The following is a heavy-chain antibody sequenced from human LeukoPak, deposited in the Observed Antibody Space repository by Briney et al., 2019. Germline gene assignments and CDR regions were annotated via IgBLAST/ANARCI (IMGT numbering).Heavy chain of an antibody. Sequence: ASVKVSCKASGYTFTSYGISWVRQAPGQGLEWMGWISAYNGNTNYAQKLQGRVTVTTDTSTSTAYMELRSLRSDDTAVYYCARDIVVVSVYYYYYYGMDVWGQGTTVTVSS. CDR3: ARDIVVVSVYYYYYYGMDV. J-gene: IGHJ6*02. CDR2: ISAYNGNT. V-gene: IGHV1-18*01. D-gene: IGHD2-15*01. CDR1: GYTFTSYG.